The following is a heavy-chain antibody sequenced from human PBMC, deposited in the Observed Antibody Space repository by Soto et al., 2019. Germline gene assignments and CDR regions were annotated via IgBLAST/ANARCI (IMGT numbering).Heavy chain of an antibody. J-gene: IGHJ4*02. CDR1: DGSITSGDYF. CDR2: VHSSGGT. Sequence: SETVSLTCTVSDGSITSGDYFWAWIRQPPGKGLEFIGSVHSSGGTYYSPSLKSRASISIDKSRNQFSLKLTSVNAGDTAVYFCASVVVGATRQTGSDHWGQGTLVTVSS. D-gene: IGHD1-26*01. V-gene: IGHV4-39*01. CDR3: ASVVVGATRQTGSDH.